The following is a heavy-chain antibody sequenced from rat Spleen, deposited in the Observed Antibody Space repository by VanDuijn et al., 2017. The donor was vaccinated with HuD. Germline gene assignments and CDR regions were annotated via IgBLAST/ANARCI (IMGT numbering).Heavy chain of an antibody. CDR3: ARLNYSSYYYVMDA. CDR1: GFTFSDYY. Sequence: EVQLVESDGGLVQPGRSLKLSCAASGFTFSDYYMAWVRQAPTKGLEWVATISYDGSSTYYRDSVKGRFTVSRDNAKSTLYLQMDSLRSEDTATYYCARLNYSSYYYVMDAWGQGASVTVSS. V-gene: IGHV5-29*01. J-gene: IGHJ4*01. CDR2: ISYDGSST. D-gene: IGHD1-2*01.